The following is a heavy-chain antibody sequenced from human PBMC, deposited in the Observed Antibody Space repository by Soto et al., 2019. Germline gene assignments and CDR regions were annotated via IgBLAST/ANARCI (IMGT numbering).Heavy chain of an antibody. CDR1: GFTFSSYA. D-gene: IGHD2-2*03. CDR2: ISYDGSNK. V-gene: IGHV3-30*04. Sequence: GGSLRLSCAASGFTFSSYAMHWVRQAPGKGLEWVAVISYDGSNKYYADSVKGRFTISRDNSKNTLYLQMNSLRAEDTAVYYCARDLHPGYCSSTSCRELRTYYGMDVWGQGTTVTVSS. J-gene: IGHJ6*02. CDR3: ARDLHPGYCSSTSCRELRTYYGMDV.